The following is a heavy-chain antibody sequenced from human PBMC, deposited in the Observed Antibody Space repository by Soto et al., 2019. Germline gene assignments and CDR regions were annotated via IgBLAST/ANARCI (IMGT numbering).Heavy chain of an antibody. CDR3: ARDPLGYCSSTSCYSYGMDV. D-gene: IGHD2-2*01. CDR1: GYTFTSYA. J-gene: IGHJ6*02. V-gene: IGHV1-3*01. CDR2: INAGNGNT. Sequence: QVQLVQSGAEVKKPGASVKVSCKASGYTFTSYAMHWVRQAPGQRLEWMGWINAGNGNTKYSQKFQGRVTITRDRSASTAYMELSSLRSEDTAVYYCARDPLGYCSSTSCYSYGMDVWGQGTTVTVSS.